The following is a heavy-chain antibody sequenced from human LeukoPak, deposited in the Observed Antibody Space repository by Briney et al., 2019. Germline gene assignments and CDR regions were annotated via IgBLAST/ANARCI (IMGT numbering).Heavy chain of an antibody. CDR1: GFTFSSYG. D-gene: IGHD2-15*01. V-gene: IGHV3-30*18. Sequence: GGSLRLSCAASGFTFSSYGMHWVRQAPGKGLEWVAVISYDGSNKYCADSVKGRFTISRDNSKNTLYLQMNSLRAEDTAVYYCAKDGTYCSGGSCYVDYWGQGTLVTVSS. CDR3: AKDGTYCSGGSCYVDY. CDR2: ISYDGSNK. J-gene: IGHJ4*02.